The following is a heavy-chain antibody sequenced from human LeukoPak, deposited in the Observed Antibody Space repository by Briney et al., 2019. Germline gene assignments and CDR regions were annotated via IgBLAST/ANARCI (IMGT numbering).Heavy chain of an antibody. V-gene: IGHV3-7*01. D-gene: IGHD3-16*01. CDR1: GFTFSNYW. J-gene: IGHJ4*02. CDR3: VTDRNRGGGY. CDR2: INPDVSEK. Sequence: PGGSLRLSCAVSGFTFSNYWISWVRQAPGKGLEWVANINPDVSEKYYVDSVKGRFTISRDNAKNSLYLQMNSLRAEDTAVYYCVTDRNRGGGYWGQGSLVSVSS.